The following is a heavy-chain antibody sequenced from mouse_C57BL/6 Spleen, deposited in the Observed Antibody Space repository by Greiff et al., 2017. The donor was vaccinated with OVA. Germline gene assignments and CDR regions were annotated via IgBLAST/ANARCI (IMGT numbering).Heavy chain of an antibody. D-gene: IGHD1-1*01. Sequence: QVQLQQPGAELVRPGSSVKLSCKASGYTFTSYWMDWVKQRPGQGLEWIGNIYPSDSETHYNQKFKDKATLTVDKSSSTAYMQRSSLTSEDSAVYYCARETYGTNFDYWGQGTTLTVSS. J-gene: IGHJ2*01. CDR3: ARETYGTNFDY. V-gene: IGHV1-61*01. CDR1: GYTFTSYW. CDR2: IYPSDSET.